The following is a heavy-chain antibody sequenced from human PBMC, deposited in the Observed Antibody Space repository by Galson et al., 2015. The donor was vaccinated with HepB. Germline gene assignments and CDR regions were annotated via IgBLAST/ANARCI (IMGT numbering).Heavy chain of an antibody. Sequence: SVKVSCKASGYTFTGYYMHWVRQAPGQGLEWMGWINPNSGGTNYAQKFQGRATMTRDTSISTAYMELSRLRSDDTAVYYCARAGQKVVPAAKTGNNWFDPWGQGTLVTVSS. CDR1: GYTFTGYY. V-gene: IGHV1-2*02. CDR3: ARAGQKVVPAAKTGNNWFDP. CDR2: INPNSGGT. D-gene: IGHD2-2*01. J-gene: IGHJ5*02.